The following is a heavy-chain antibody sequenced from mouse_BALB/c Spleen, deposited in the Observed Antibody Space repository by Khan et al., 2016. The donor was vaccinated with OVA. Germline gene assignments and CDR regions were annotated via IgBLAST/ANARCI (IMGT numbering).Heavy chain of an antibody. CDR2: IYPGSGSI. CDR3: AKIFYGNSYAMDY. Sequence: QVQLQQSGPELVKPGASVKMSCKASGYTFTDYVISWVKQRTGQGLKWIGEIYPGSGSIYYNKKFKGKATLTADTSSNTAYMQLSSLTSEDSAVFFCAKIFYGNSYAMDYWGQGTSVTVSS. CDR1: GYTFTDYV. D-gene: IGHD2-1*01. V-gene: IGHV1-81*01. J-gene: IGHJ4*01.